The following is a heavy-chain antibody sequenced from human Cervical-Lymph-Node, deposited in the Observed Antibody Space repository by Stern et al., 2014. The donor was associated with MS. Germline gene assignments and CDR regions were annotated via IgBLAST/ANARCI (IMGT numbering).Heavy chain of an antibody. D-gene: IGHD3-22*01. V-gene: IGHV1-24*01. Sequence: QDQLVQSGAEVKKPGASVKVSCKVSGYTLTELSMHWVRQALGKGLEWMGGFDPEDGETIYAQKFQGRVTMTEDTSTDTAYMELSSLRSEDTAVYYCATPLTRYDSSGFDYWGQGTLVTVSS. CDR3: ATPLTRYDSSGFDY. J-gene: IGHJ4*02. CDR1: GYTLTELS. CDR2: FDPEDGET.